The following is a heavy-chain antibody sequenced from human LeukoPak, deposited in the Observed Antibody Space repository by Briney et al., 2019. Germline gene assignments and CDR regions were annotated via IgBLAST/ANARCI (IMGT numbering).Heavy chain of an antibody. J-gene: IGHJ4*02. V-gene: IGHV4-59*08. CDR1: GGSISSYY. D-gene: IGHD6-19*01. CDR2: IYYTGAT. Sequence: SETLSLTCTVSGGSISSYYWTWIRQPPGKGLEWIGYIYYTGATSYNPSLKSRGTISVDTSKNQFSLKVTSVTTADTAVYYCAKYGGSGWVIDNWGQGTLVTVSS. CDR3: AKYGGSGWVIDN.